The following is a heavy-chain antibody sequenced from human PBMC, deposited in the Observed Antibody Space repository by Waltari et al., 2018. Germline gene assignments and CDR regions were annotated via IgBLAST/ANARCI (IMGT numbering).Heavy chain of an antibody. J-gene: IGHJ5*02. CDR3: ARGINESFEP. D-gene: IGHD1-1*01. CDR2: INGGGDST. CDR1: GFTFSNYA. V-gene: IGHV3-23*01. Sequence: EVQVLESGGGLAQPGGSLRLSCAASGFTFSNYAMRWVRQAPGKGREGVSGINGGGDSTAYVDSVKGRFTISRDNSKNTLYLQMNSLRVEDTALYYCARGINESFEPWGQGTLVTVSS.